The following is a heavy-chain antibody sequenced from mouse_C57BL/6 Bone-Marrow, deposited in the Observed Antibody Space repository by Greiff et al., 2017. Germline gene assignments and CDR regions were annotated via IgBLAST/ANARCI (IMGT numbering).Heavy chain of an antibody. V-gene: IGHV1-82*01. J-gene: IGHJ2*01. CDR2: IYPGDGDT. CDR1: GYAFSSSW. CDR3: ARLTVLLRQTDY. D-gene: IGHD1-1*01. Sequence: QVQLQQSGPELVKPGASVKISCKASGYAFSSSWMNWVKQRPGKGLEWIGRIYPGDGDTNYNGKFKGKATLTADKSSSTAYMQLSSLTSEDSAVCFCARLTVLLRQTDYWGQGTTLTVSS.